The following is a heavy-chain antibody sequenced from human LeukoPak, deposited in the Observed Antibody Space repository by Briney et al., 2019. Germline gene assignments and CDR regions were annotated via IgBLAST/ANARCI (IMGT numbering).Heavy chain of an antibody. CDR1: GGSISSYY. J-gene: IGHJ4*02. Sequence: SETLSLTCTVSGGSISSYYWSWIRQPPGKGLEWIGYIYYSGSTNHNPSLKSRVTISVDTSKNQFSLKLSSVTAADTAVYYCARRIGSTFDYWGQGTLVTVSS. CDR3: ARRIGSTFDY. CDR2: IYYSGST. V-gene: IGHV4-59*08. D-gene: IGHD2-2*01.